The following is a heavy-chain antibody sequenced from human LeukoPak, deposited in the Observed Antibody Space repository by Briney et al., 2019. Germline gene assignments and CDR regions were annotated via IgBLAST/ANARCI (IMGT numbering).Heavy chain of an antibody. CDR1: GFTFSSYS. CDR2: ISGSSSYI. J-gene: IGHJ6*03. V-gene: IGHV3-21*01. D-gene: IGHD2-15*01. Sequence: GGSLRLSCAASGFTFSSYSMNWVRQAPGKGLEWVSSISGSSSYIYYADSVKGRFTISRDNAKNSLYLQMNSLRADDTSVYYCARGKSCSGGNCPLGHMDVWGKGTTVTVSS. CDR3: ARGKSCSGGNCPLGHMDV.